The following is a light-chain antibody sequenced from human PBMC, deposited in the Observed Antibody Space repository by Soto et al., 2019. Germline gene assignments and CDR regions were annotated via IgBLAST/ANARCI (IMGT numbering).Light chain of an antibody. J-gene: IGKJ1*01. V-gene: IGKV3-15*01. Sequence: EIVMTQSPATLSVSPGERATLSCRASQSLSSNLAWYQQKPGQAPRLLIYGASTRATGIPARFSGSGSGTEFTLTISSLQSEDFAVYDCQQYNNWPPWTFGQGTKVEIK. CDR2: GAS. CDR1: QSLSSN. CDR3: QQYNNWPPWT.